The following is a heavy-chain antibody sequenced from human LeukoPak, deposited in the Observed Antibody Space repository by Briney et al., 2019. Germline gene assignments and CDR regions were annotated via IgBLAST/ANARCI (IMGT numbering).Heavy chain of an antibody. J-gene: IGHJ4*02. CDR3: AREGDIADDY. D-gene: IGHD6-13*01. Sequence: LAGGSLRLSCVASGFTFSSHWMSWVRQAPGKGLEWVSTISETGRSTYYADSVKGQFTISRDNSKNTLYLQMNSLRAEDTAVYYCAREGDIADDYWGQGTLVTVSS. CDR1: GFTFSSHW. CDR2: ISETGRST. V-gene: IGHV3-23*01.